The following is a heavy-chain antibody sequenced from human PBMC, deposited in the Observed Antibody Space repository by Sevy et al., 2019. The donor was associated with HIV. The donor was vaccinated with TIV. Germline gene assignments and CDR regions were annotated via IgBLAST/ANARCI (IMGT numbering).Heavy chain of an antibody. CDR2: ISSSGTII. D-gene: IGHD3-10*01. CDR1: GLNVSDYF. V-gene: IGHV3-11*01. Sequence: GGSLRLSCAASGLNVSDYFMSWIRQAPGKRPEWVSYISSSGTIIYYADSMKGRFTISRDKAKNSLYLQTISLRAEDTAIYYCARDLAAGSFFSLYFDYWGQGTLVTVSS. J-gene: IGHJ4*02. CDR3: ARDLAAGSFFSLYFDY.